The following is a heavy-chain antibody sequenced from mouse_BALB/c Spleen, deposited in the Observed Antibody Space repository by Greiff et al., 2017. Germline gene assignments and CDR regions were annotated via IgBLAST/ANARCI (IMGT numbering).Heavy chain of an antibody. J-gene: IGHJ4*01. CDR1: GYAFSSSW. CDR3: ARSGGTGRAMDY. Sequence: VQLQQSGPELVKPGASVKISCKASGYAFSSSWMNWVKQRPGQGLEWIGRIYPGDGDTNYNGKFKGKATLTADKSSSTAYMQLSSLTSVDSAVYFCARSGGTGRAMDYWGQGTSVTVSS. CDR2: IYPGDGDT. V-gene: IGHV1-82*01. D-gene: IGHD4-1*01.